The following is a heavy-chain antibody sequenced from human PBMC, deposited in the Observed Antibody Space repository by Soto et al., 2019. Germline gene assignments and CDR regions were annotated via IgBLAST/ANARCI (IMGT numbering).Heavy chain of an antibody. D-gene: IGHD3-9*01. J-gene: IGHJ2*01. CDR2: ITDRGSI. CDR3: ARESHDILTGPPWVWYFDL. Sequence: QVQLQQWGAGPLRPLETLSLTCGVSGGSFSGYYWAWIRQSPGKGLEWIGEITDRGSINYNPSLKSRVSISVDTSKNHYSLNLRSVTAADTAVYYCARESHDILTGPPWVWYFDLWGRGTLVTV. CDR1: GGSFSGYY. V-gene: IGHV4-34*01.